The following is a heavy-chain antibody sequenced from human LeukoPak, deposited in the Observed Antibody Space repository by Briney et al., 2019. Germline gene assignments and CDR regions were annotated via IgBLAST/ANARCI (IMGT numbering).Heavy chain of an antibody. V-gene: IGHV3-21*04. D-gene: IGHD3-9*01. CDR1: GFTFSSYS. J-gene: IGHJ6*02. CDR3: ARGREDLRYFDWLLRDYYYYGMDV. Sequence: PGGSLRLSCAASGFTFSSYSMNWVRQAPGKGLEWVSSISSSSSYIYYADSVKGRFTISRDNAKNSLYLQMNSLRAEDTAVYYCARGREDLRYFDWLLRDYYYYGMDVWGQGTTVTVSS. CDR2: ISSSSSYI.